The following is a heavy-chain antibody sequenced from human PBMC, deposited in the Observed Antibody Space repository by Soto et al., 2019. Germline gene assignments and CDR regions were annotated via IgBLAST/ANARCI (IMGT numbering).Heavy chain of an antibody. D-gene: IGHD3-22*01. J-gene: IGHJ3*02. CDR2: ISSSSSYI. CDR3: ARERNGMDYDSSGSSDAFDI. Sequence: EVQLVESGGGLVKPGGSLRLSCAASGFTFSSYSMNWVRQAPGKGLEWVSSISSSSSYIYYADSVKGRFTISRDNAKNSLYLQMNSLRAEDTAVYYCARERNGMDYDSSGSSDAFDIWGQGTMVTVSS. CDR1: GFTFSSYS. V-gene: IGHV3-21*01.